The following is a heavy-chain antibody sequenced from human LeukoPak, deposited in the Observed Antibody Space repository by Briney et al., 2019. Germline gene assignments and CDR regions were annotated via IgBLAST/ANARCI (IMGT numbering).Heavy chain of an antibody. V-gene: IGHV4-4*07. D-gene: IGHD3-10*01. J-gene: IGHJ6*02. Sequence: PSETLSLTCTVSGGSISSYYWSWIRQPAGKGLEWIGRIYTSGSTNYNPSLKSRVTMSVDTSKNQFSLKLSSVTAADTAVYYCARDGYYGSGRISLYGMDVWGQGTTVTVSS. CDR1: GGSISSYY. CDR3: ARDGYYGSGRISLYGMDV. CDR2: IYTSGST.